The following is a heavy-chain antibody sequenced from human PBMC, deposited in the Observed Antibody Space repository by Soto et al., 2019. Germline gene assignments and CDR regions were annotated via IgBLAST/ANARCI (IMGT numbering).Heavy chain of an antibody. J-gene: IGHJ5*02. Sequence: GASVKVSCKASGYTFTTYAMQWVRQAPGQRLEWMGWINTGNGNTKYSQNFQGRVTITRDTSASTAYMELSSLRSEDTAVYYCARAIATYYSWFDPWGQGTLVTVSS. CDR1: GYTFTTYA. CDR2: INTGNGNT. CDR3: ARAIATYYSWFDP. V-gene: IGHV1-3*04. D-gene: IGHD1-26*01.